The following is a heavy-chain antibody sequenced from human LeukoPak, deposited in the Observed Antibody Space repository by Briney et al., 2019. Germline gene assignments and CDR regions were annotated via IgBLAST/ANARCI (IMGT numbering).Heavy chain of an antibody. CDR2: ISSSSNTI. CDR1: GFTFSSYS. J-gene: IGHJ5*02. Sequence: GGSLRLSCAASGFTFSSYSMNWARQAPGKGLEWVSYISSSSNTIYYADSVKGRFTISRDNAKNSLYLQMNSLRAEDTAVYYCARIKEGGFDPWGQGTLVTVSS. V-gene: IGHV3-48*01. CDR3: ARIKEGGFDP.